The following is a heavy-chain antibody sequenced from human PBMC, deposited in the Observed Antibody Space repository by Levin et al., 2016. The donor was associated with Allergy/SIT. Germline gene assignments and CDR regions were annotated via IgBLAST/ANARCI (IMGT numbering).Heavy chain of an antibody. Sequence: ASVKVSCKTSGYTFTSYAISWVRQAPGQGLEWMGWISPYNGNTNYAQTLQGRVTMTTDTSTSTAYMELRSLRSDDTAVYYCARGPRGSYDNWFDPWGQGTLVTVSS. CDR3: ARGPRGSYDNWFDP. CDR1: GYTFTSYA. CDR2: ISPYNGNT. V-gene: IGHV1-18*01. D-gene: IGHD1-26*01. J-gene: IGHJ5*02.